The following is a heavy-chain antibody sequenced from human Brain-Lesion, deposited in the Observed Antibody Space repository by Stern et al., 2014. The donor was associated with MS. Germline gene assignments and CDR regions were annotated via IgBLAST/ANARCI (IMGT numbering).Heavy chain of an antibody. J-gene: IGHJ6*02. V-gene: IGHV4-61*02. Sequence: VQLVESGPGLVKPSQTLSLSCTVSGGSISSGGYYWSWIRQPAGKGLEWIGRIFNSGSTRYNPSLKSRVTISIDTSKTHSPLRLNPMTAADTAVYYCARGRVVPGFQYYATDVWGQGTTVIVSS. CDR2: IFNSGST. D-gene: IGHD2-2*01. CDR1: GGSISSGGYY. CDR3: ARGRVVPGFQYYATDV.